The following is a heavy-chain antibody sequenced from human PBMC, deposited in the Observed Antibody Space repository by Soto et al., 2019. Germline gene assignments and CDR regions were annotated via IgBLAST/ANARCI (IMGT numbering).Heavy chain of an antibody. CDR1: GGSISSSTNY. V-gene: IGHV4-39*01. CDR3: AGGVLNYYYYTAV. CDR2: ISYSGTT. Sequence: TSETLSLTCTVSGGSISSSTNYWVWIRQPPGKGLEWIGSISYSGTTYYNPSLESRVTISVDTSKKQFSLRLSSVTAADTAVYYCAGGVLNYYYYTAVWGKGTTVPVSS. J-gene: IGHJ6*03.